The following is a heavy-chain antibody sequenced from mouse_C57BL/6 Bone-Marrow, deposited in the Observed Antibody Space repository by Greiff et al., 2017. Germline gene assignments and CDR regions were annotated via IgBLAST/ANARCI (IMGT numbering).Heavy chain of an antibody. J-gene: IGHJ2*01. Sequence: VHLQQSGAELARPGASVKLSCKASGYTFTSYGISWVKQRTGQGLEWIGEIYPRSGNTYYNEKFKGKATLTADKSSSTAYMELRSLTSEDSAVYFCARGITTVVGTYWGQGTTLTVSS. CDR1: GYTFTSYG. CDR2: IYPRSGNT. D-gene: IGHD1-1*01. CDR3: ARGITTVVGTY. V-gene: IGHV1-81*01.